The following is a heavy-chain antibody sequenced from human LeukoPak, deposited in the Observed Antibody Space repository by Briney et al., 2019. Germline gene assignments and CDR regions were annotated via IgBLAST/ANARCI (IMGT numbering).Heavy chain of an antibody. D-gene: IGHD5-24*01. J-gene: IGHJ6*02. V-gene: IGHV3-7*01. CDR1: GFTFSSYW. CDR2: IKQDGSEK. CDR3: ARDTASRPTISWRYYYYGMDV. Sequence: PGGSLRLSCAASGFTFSSYWMSWVRQAPGKGLEWVANIKQDGSEKYYVDSVKGRFTISRDNAKNSLYLQMNSLRAEDTAVYYCARDTASRPTISWRYYYYGMDVWGQGTTVTVSS.